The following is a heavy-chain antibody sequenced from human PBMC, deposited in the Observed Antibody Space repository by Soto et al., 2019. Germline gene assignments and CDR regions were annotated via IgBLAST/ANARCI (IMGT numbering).Heavy chain of an antibody. CDR1: GFTFSDYS. D-gene: IGHD5-12*01. V-gene: IGHV3-23*01. J-gene: IGHJ4*02. Sequence: VQLLESGGGLVQPGGSLRLSCAASGFTFSDYSMNWVRQAPGKGLEWVSSINGGGGATNYADSVKGRFTISRDNSKNTVNLQMRRLTIVGTAMYFCERKSIDSCNDFYFEYWGQGTLVTVSS. CDR2: INGGGGAT. CDR3: ERKSIDSCNDFYFEY.